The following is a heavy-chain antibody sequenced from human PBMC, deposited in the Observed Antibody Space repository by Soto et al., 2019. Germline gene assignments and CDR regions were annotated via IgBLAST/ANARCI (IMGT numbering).Heavy chain of an antibody. Sequence: PGGSLRLSCAASGFTFSSYGMSWVRQAPGKGLEWVSAISGSGGSTYYADSVKGRFTISRDNSKNTLYLQMNSLRAEDTAVYYCAKDSRGPLYYDFWSGYYLYWGQGTLVTVSS. V-gene: IGHV3-23*01. D-gene: IGHD3-3*01. J-gene: IGHJ4*02. CDR1: GFTFSSYG. CDR3: AKDSRGPLYYDFWSGYYLY. CDR2: ISGSGGST.